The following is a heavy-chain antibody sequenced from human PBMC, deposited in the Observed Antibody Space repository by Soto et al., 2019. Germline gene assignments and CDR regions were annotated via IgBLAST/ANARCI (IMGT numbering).Heavy chain of an antibody. CDR2: ISSNGGST. V-gene: IGHV3-64*01. CDR1: GFTFSSYA. Sequence: GGSLRLSCAASGFTFSSYAMHWVRQAPGKGLEYVSAISSNGGSTYYANSVKGRFTISRDNSKNTLYLQMGSLRAEDMAVYYRARDRREYYDFWSGYYSWFDPWGQGTLVTVSS. CDR3: ARDRREYYDFWSGYYSWFDP. D-gene: IGHD3-3*01. J-gene: IGHJ5*02.